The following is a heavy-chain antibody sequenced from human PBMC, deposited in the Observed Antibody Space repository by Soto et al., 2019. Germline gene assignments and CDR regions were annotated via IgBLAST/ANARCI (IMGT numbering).Heavy chain of an antibody. CDR2: MKPNSGNT. J-gene: IGHJ5*02. D-gene: IGHD3-22*01. CDR3: ARMAYDSDNTGNWFDP. V-gene: IGHV1-8*01. CDR1: GYTFTNYD. Sequence: QVQLVQSGAEVKKPGASVKVSCKTSGYTFTNYDINWVRQATGQGLEWMGWMKPNSGNTGYAQNFQGRVTMTRDTSISTAYMELSSLRSEDTAVYYCARMAYDSDNTGNWFDPWGLGTLVTVSS.